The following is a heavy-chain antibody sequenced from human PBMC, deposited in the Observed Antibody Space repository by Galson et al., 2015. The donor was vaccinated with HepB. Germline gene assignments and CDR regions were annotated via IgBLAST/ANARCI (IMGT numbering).Heavy chain of an antibody. CDR2: ITASGGST. J-gene: IGHJ5*02. CDR3: AKGGPYYYDGSLFDP. V-gene: IGHV3-23*01. Sequence: SLRLSCAASGFTFSRYAMSWPRLAPGKGLQWVSGITASGGSTQDADSVKGRFAISRDNSKNTLYLQLNSLRVEDTAVYYCAKGGPYYYDGSLFDPWGRGTLVTVSS. D-gene: IGHD3-22*01. CDR1: GFTFSRYA.